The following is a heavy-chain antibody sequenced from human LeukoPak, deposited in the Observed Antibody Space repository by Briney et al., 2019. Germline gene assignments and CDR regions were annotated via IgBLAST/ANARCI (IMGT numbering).Heavy chain of an antibody. CDR1: GYTFTSYD. V-gene: IGHV1-8*03. CDR2: MNPNSGST. CDR3: ARGRSTGYPYYFEY. D-gene: IGHD5-12*01. J-gene: IGHJ4*02. Sequence: GASVKVSCKASGYTFTSYDINWVRQATGQGLEWMGWMNPNSGSTGYAQKFQGRVTITRNTSISTAYMELSGLRSEDTAVYYCARGRSTGYPYYFEYWGQGTLVTVHS.